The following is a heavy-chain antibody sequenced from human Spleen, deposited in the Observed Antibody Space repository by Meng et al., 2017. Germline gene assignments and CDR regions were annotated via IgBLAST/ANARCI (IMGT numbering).Heavy chain of an antibody. CDR1: GYSFSNYW. CDR2: IYPGDSDT. Sequence: GESLKISCKGSGYSFSNYWIGWVRQMPGKGLEWMGIIYPGDSDTRYSPSFQGQVAISVDKSTSTAYLQWSSLKASDTAMYYCARHSSSWEDYWYYGMDVWGRGTTVTVSS. CDR3: ARHSSSWEDYWYYGMDV. D-gene: IGHD6-13*01. V-gene: IGHV5-51*01. J-gene: IGHJ6*02.